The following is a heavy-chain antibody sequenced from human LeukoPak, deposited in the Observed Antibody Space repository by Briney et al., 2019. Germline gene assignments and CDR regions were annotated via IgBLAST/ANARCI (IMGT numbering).Heavy chain of an antibody. D-gene: IGHD3/OR15-3a*01. J-gene: IGHJ4*02. Sequence: GGSLRLSCSVSGFTFSDYYMHWVRQAPGRGLEYVSAINSNGDNTYYADSVKGRLTISRDNFKNTLYLQMSSLRVEDTAVYYCRTFNHWGQGILVTVSS. V-gene: IGHV3-64D*06. CDR1: GFTFSDYY. CDR2: INSNGDNT. CDR3: RTFNH.